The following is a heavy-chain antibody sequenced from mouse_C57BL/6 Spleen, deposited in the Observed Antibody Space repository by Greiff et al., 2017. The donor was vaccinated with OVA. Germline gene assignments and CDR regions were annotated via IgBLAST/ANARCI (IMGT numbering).Heavy chain of an antibody. J-gene: IGHJ3*01. CDR3: TRGGYYGNTSWFAY. CDR2: ISSGGDLI. V-gene: IGHV5-9-1*02. CDR1: GFTFSSYA. Sequence: EVQRVESGEGLVKPGGSLKLSCAASGFTFSSYAMSWVRQTPEKWLEWVAYISSGGDLIYYADTVKGRFTISRDNARNTLYLQMSSLKSEDTAMYYCTRGGYYGNTSWFAYWGQGTLVTVSA. D-gene: IGHD1-1*01.